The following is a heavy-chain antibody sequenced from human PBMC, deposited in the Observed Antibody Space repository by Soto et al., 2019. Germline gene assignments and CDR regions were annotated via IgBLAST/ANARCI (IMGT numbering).Heavy chain of an antibody. J-gene: IGHJ4*02. Sequence: GGSLRLSCAASGFTFSTYWMHWVRQGPGKGLVWVARLNSDGSSTSYADSAKGRFTISRDNAKNTLYLQMNSLRAEDTAVYYCARGWEYNYAYTLAYWGQGALVTVSS. CDR1: GFTFSTYW. CDR2: LNSDGSST. V-gene: IGHV3-74*01. D-gene: IGHD5-18*01. CDR3: ARGWEYNYAYTLAY.